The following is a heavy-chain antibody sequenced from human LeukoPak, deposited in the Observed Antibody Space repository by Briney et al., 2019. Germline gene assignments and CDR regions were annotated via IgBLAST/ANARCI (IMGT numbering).Heavy chain of an antibody. CDR2: IYYSGRT. V-gene: IGHV4-59*01. CDR3: ARGRWLPNAFDI. Sequence: SETLSLTCTVSGDSINSYYWNWIRQPPGKGLEWIEYIYYSGRTDYNPSLKSRVTISVDTSKHQFSIKLKSVTAADTAVYFCARGRWLPNAFDIWGQGTMVTVFS. CDR1: GDSINSYY. J-gene: IGHJ3*02. D-gene: IGHD5-24*01.